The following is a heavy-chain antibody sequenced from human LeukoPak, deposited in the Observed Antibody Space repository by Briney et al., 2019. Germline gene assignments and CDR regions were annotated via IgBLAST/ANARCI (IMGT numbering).Heavy chain of an antibody. J-gene: IGHJ4*02. CDR1: GYTFTGYY. V-gene: IGHV1-2*02. D-gene: IGHD6-6*01. CDR3: ARESGYSSSSGGDVGDY. CDR2: INPNSGGT. Sequence: ASVKVSCKASGYTFTGYYMHWVRQAPGQGLEWMGWINPNSGGTNYAQKFQGRVTMTRDTSISTAYMELSRLRSDDTAVYYCARESGYSSSSGGDVGDYWGQGTLVTVSS.